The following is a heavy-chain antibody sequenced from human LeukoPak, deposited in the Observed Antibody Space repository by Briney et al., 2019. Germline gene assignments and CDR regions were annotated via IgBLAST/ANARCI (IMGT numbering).Heavy chain of an antibody. V-gene: IGHV3-66*02. CDR2: IYSGGST. Sequence: GGSLRLSCAASGFTVSSNYVSWVRQAPGKGLEWVSVIYSGGSTYYADSVKGRFTISRDNSKNTLYLQMNSLRAEDTAVYYCARSGMTMIVQQWGQGTLVTVSS. D-gene: IGHD3-22*01. J-gene: IGHJ1*01. CDR3: ARSGMTMIVQQ. CDR1: GFTVSSNY.